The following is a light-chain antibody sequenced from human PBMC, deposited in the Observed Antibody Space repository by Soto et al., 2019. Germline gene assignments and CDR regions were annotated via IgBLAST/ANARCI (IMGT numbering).Light chain of an antibody. J-gene: IGKJ4*02. Sequence: EIVMTQSPATLAVSPGDTATLSCRASQSLGGNLAWYQQKPGQAPRLLIFRASSRATGVPARFSASGSGTEFTLTIGGLQSEDFVVYYCQQYTKCPPCTFGCGTKL. CDR2: RAS. V-gene: IGKV3-15*01. CDR1: QSLGGN. CDR3: QQYTKCPPCT.